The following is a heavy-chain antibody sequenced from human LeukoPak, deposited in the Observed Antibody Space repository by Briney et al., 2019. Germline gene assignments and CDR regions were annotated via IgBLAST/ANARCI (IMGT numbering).Heavy chain of an antibody. CDR1: GGTFSSYA. J-gene: IGHJ4*02. CDR2: INTNTGKP. V-gene: IGHV7-4-1*02. CDR3: ARAVGRGYSYGQPFDY. Sequence: ASVKVSCKASGGTFSSYAISWVRQAPGQGLEWMGWINTNTGKPTYAQGFTGRFVFSLDTSVSTAYLQISSLKAEDTAVYYCARAVGRGYSYGQPFDYWGQGTLVTVSS. D-gene: IGHD5-18*01.